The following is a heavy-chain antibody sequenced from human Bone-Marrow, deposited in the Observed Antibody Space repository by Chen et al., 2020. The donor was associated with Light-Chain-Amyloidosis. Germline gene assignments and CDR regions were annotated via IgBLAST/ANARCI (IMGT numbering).Heavy chain of an antibody. CDR1: GSTFVDFV. J-gene: IGHJ4*02. Sequence: EVQLVESGGGVVRPGGSLSPSCAASGSTFVDFVMSWVRQVPGKGLEWVSGINWNGGSTGYAASVKGRFTVSRDNAKNSLYLEMNSLRAEDTALYYCVRGTVTTRYFDYWGQGILVTVSS. CDR3: VRGTVTTRYFDY. D-gene: IGHD4-17*01. V-gene: IGHV3-20*04. CDR2: INWNGGST.